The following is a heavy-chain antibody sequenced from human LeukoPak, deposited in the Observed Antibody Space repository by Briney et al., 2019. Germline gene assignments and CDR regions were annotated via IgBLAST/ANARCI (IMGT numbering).Heavy chain of an antibody. J-gene: IGHJ4*02. Sequence: SETLSLTCTVSGGSISSYYWSWIRQPAGKGLEWIGRIYTSGSTDYNPSLKSRVTISVDTSKNQFSLKLSSVTAADTAVYYCARERGSSSWHDYWGQGTLVTVSS. CDR1: GGSISSYY. CDR3: ARERGSSSWHDY. V-gene: IGHV4-4*07. D-gene: IGHD6-13*01. CDR2: IYTSGST.